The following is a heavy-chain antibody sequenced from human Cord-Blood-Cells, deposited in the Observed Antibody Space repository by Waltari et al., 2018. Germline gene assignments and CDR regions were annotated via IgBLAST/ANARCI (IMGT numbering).Heavy chain of an antibody. CDR2: IRSDGSNI. Sequence: QVQLVESGGGVVQPGESLRLSCAASGFTFITSGLHWVRQAPGKGLEWVAYIRSDGSNINYADSVKGRFTISRDNSKNTLYLQMNSLRAEDTAVYYCATYSASRGFNYWGQGTLVTVSS. V-gene: IGHV3-30*02. CDR1: GFTFITSG. CDR3: ATYSASRGFNY. J-gene: IGHJ4*02. D-gene: IGHD6-13*01.